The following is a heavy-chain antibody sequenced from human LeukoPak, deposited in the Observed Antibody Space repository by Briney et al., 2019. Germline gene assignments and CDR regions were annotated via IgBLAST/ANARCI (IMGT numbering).Heavy chain of an antibody. D-gene: IGHD6-13*01. CDR1: GFTFSHYT. Sequence: HPGGSLRLSCAASGFTFSHYTMNWVRQAPGKGLEWVSYISSSSSSIYYADSVKGRFTISRDNGKNSLYLQMNSLRAEDTAVYYCAGQLGDAFDIWGQGTMVTVSS. CDR3: AGQLGDAFDI. CDR2: ISSSSSSI. V-gene: IGHV3-48*01. J-gene: IGHJ3*02.